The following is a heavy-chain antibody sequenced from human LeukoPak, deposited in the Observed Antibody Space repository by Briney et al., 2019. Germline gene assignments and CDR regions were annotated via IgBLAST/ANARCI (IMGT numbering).Heavy chain of an antibody. J-gene: IGHJ5*02. Sequence: PGGSLRLSCAASGFTFSSYAMSWVRQAPGKGLEWVSAISGSGGSTYYADSVKGRFTISRDNSKNTLYLQMNSLRAEDTAVYYCAKGRDCSSTSCYLNWFDPWGQGTLVTVSS. CDR2: ISGSGGST. CDR3: AKGRDCSSTSCYLNWFDP. D-gene: IGHD2-2*01. CDR1: GFTFSSYA. V-gene: IGHV3-23*01.